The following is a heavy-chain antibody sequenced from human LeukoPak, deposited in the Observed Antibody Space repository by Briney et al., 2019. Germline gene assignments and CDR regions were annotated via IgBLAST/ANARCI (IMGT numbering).Heavy chain of an antibody. V-gene: IGHV4-4*07. CDR2: IYSSGST. CDR1: GVSISSNY. J-gene: IGHJ5*02. Sequence: ETLSLTCTVSGVSISSNYWHWIRQPAGKGLQWIGRIYSSGSTNYNPSLKSRVTISVDTSKNQFSLKLSSVTAADTAVYYCARGSAALGEFDPWGQGTLVTVSS. D-gene: IGHD6-13*01. CDR3: ARGSAALGEFDP.